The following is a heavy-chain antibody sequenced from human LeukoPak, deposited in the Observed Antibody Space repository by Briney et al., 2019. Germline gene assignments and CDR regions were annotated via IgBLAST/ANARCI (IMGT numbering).Heavy chain of an antibody. CDR3: AWGWLVSAFDI. CDR2: IYYSGST. Sequence: PSETLSLTCTVPGGSISSSSYYWGWIRQPPGKGLEWIGSIYYSGSTYYNPSLKSRVTISVDTSKNQFSLKLSSVTAADTAVYYCAWGWLVSAFDIWGQGTMVTVSS. J-gene: IGHJ3*02. D-gene: IGHD6-19*01. V-gene: IGHV4-39*01. CDR1: GGSISSSSYY.